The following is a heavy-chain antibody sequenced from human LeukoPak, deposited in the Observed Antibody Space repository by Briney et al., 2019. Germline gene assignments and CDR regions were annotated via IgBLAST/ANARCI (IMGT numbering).Heavy chain of an antibody. CDR3: ARDGRGEYSSSSNY. Sequence: PGGSLRLSCAASGFTFTTYEMNWVRQAPGKGLEWVSYISSSSSTIYYADSVKGRFTISRDNAKNSLYLQMNSLRAEDTAVYYCARDGRGEYSSSSNYWGQGTLVTVSS. CDR2: ISSSSSTI. CDR1: GFTFTTYE. D-gene: IGHD6-6*01. J-gene: IGHJ4*02. V-gene: IGHV3-48*01.